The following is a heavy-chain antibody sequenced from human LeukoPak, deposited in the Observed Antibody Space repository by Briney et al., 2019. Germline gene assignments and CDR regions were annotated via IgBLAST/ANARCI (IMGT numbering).Heavy chain of an antibody. CDR3: VKDQPAAFDY. CDR1: GFTFSSYW. CDR2: INSDGSIT. V-gene: IGHV3-74*01. J-gene: IGHJ4*02. Sequence: PGGSLRLSCAASGFTFSSYWMHWVRQAPGKGLMWVSRINSDGSITNYADSVKGRFTISRDNSKNTLYLQMSSLRAEDTAVYSCVKDQPAAFDYWGQGTLVTVSS.